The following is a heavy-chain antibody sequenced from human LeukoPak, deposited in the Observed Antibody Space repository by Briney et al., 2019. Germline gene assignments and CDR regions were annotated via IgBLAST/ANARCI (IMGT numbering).Heavy chain of an antibody. Sequence: SETLSLTCTVSGGSISSSSYYWGWIRQPPGKGLEWIGSIYYSGSTYYNPSLKSRVTISVDTSKNQFSLKLSSVTAADTAVYYCGASGFNWFDPWGQGTLVTVFS. CDR2: IYYSGST. CDR3: GASGFNWFDP. CDR1: GGSISSSSYY. J-gene: IGHJ5*02. V-gene: IGHV4-39*01.